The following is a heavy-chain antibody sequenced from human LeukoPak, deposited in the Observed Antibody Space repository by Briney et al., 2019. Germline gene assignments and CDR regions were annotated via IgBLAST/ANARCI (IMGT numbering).Heavy chain of an antibody. CDR2: ISYDGSNK. CDR1: GFTFSSYA. J-gene: IGHJ1*01. CDR3: ARPAPYYDFWSGCYQYFQH. D-gene: IGHD3-3*01. V-gene: IGHV3-30-3*01. Sequence: PGRSLRLSCAASGFTFSSYAMHWVRQAPGKGLEWVAVISYDGSNKYYADSVKGRFTISRDNSKNTLYLQMNSLRAEDTAVYYCARPAPYYDFWSGCYQYFQHWGQGTLVTVSS.